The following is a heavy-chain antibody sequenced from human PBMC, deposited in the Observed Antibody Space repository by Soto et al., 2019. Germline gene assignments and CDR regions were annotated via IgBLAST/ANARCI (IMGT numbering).Heavy chain of an antibody. CDR1: GLSFSSYG. J-gene: IGHJ4*02. CDR3: VKGGYHYFDY. Sequence: GGSLRLSCADSGLSFSSYGMHWVRQAPGEGLEWVAVISYDGSNKYYADSVKGRFTISRDNSKNTLYLQMNSLRAEDTAVYYCVKGGYHYFDYWGQGTLVTVSS. D-gene: IGHD5-12*01. V-gene: IGHV3-30*18. CDR2: ISYDGSNK.